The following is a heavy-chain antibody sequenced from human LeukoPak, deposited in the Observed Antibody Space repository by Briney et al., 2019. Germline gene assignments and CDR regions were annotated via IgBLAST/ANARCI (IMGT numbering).Heavy chain of an antibody. V-gene: IGHV3-30-3*01. J-gene: IGHJ4*02. Sequence: PGGSLRLSCAASGFTFSSSAMHWVRQAPGKGLEWVAVISYDESQKYYTDSVKGRFTIFRDNSRNTLFLQMNTLRVEDTSVYYCMRGSYGDFYRGLGTLVTVSS. D-gene: IGHD3-16*01. CDR2: ISYDESQK. CDR3: MRGSYGDFY. CDR1: GFTFSSSA.